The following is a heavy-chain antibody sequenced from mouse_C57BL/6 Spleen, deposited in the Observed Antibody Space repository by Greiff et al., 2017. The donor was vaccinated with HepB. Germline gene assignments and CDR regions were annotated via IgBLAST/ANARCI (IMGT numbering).Heavy chain of an antibody. Sequence: QVQLQQSGAELVKPGASVKLSCKASGYTFTSYWMQWVKQRPGQGLEWIGEIDPSDSYTNYNQKFKGKATLTVDTSSSTAYMQRSSLTSEDSAVHYCARSDYYGSSYGVAYWGQGTLVTVSA. J-gene: IGHJ3*01. D-gene: IGHD1-1*01. CDR3: ARSDYYGSSYGVAY. CDR2: IDPSDSYT. CDR1: GYTFTSYW. V-gene: IGHV1-50*01.